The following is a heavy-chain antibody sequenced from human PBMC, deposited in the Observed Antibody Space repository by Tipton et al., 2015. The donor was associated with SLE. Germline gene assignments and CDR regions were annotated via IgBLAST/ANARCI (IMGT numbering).Heavy chain of an antibody. V-gene: IGHV4-4*02. CDR2: IHHRGTT. J-gene: IGHJ6*04. CDR1: GGSISSNTW. D-gene: IGHD1-7*01. CDR3: ARATDWNLSPDV. Sequence: TLSLTCTVSGGSISSNTWWNWVRQPPGMGLEWIGEIHHRGTTNYNPSLKSRVTISVDKSKSQFSLKLSSVTAADTAVYYCARATDWNLSPDVWGKGTTVTVSS.